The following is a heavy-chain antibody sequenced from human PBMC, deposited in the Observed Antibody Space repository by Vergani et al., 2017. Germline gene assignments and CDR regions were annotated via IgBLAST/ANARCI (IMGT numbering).Heavy chain of an antibody. CDR3: ARDEGRWFGDQTIDY. Sequence: QVQLVQSGAEVKKPGSSVKVSCKASGGTFSSYAISWVRQAPGQGLEWMGRIIPILGIANYAQKFQGRVTITADKSTSTAYMELSSLRSEDTAVYYCARDEGRWFGDQTIDYWGQGTLVTVSS. CDR2: IIPILGIA. J-gene: IGHJ4*02. V-gene: IGHV1-69*04. CDR1: GGTFSSYA. D-gene: IGHD3-10*01.